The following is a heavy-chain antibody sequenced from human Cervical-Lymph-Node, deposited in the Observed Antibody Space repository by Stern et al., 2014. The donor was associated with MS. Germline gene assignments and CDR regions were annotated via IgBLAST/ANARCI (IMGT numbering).Heavy chain of an antibody. CDR1: GGSISSGDYS. J-gene: IGHJ4*02. V-gene: IGHV4-30-2*01. Sequence: LVESGSGLVKPSQTLSLTCAVSGGSISSGDYSWSWIRQPPGKSLEWIGYIVHSGSTYYTPSLRSRVSISVDRSKTQFSLKLSSVTAADTAMYYCARIFGGNFDNWGQGTLVTVSS. CDR3: ARIFGGNFDN. CDR2: IVHSGST. D-gene: IGHD4-23*01.